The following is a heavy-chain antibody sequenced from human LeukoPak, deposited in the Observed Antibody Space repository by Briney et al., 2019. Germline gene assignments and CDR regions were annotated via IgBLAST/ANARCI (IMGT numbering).Heavy chain of an antibody. D-gene: IGHD1-26*01. V-gene: IGHV4-59*01. CDR2: IYHSGST. CDR3: VSLRWELVAPYFDH. J-gene: IGHJ4*02. Sequence: SETLSLTCSVSTDSTSTYYWSWIRQSPGKGLEWIGHIYHSGSTDYSPSFKSRVTVSIDMSKKEFSLKLPSVTVADTAMYYCVSLRWELVAPYFDHWGQGAFVIVSS. CDR1: TDSTSTYY.